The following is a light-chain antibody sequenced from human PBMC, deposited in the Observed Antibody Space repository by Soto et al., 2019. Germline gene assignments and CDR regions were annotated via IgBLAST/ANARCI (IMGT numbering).Light chain of an antibody. V-gene: IGKV3-11*01. CDR3: QQRRSPLT. J-gene: IGKJ4*01. Sequence: IVLTQSPATLSLSPGERATLSCRASQSVSTYLAWYQQKSGQAPRLLIYDVSKRATGIPPRFSGSGAGTDFPPTIRSPEPEDSSTYYWQQRRSPLTFGRGTKVEIK. CDR1: QSVSTY. CDR2: DVS.